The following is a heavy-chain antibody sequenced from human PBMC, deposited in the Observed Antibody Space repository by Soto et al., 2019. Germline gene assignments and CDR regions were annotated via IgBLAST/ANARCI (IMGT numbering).Heavy chain of an antibody. J-gene: IGHJ4*02. Sequence: PGGSLRLSCAASGFIFSSFGMHWFRQAPGKGLEWVAHIWYDGSNTYYADSVKGRFTISRDNSRNTLYLQMNSLRAEDTAVYHCVRDLLGSGGHFDYWGQGTPVTV. CDR3: VRDLLGSGGHFDY. V-gene: IGHV3-33*01. CDR1: GFIFSSFG. CDR2: IWYDGSNT. D-gene: IGHD7-27*01.